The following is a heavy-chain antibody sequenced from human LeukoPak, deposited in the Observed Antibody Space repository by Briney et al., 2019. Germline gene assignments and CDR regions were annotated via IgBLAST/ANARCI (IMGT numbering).Heavy chain of an antibody. D-gene: IGHD6-13*01. CDR3: ARRGADSSWFDY. J-gene: IGHJ4*02. Sequence: SETLSLTCTVSGGSISSYYWSWIRQPPGKGLEWIGYIYYSGSTNYNPSLKSRVTISVDTSKNQFSLKLSSVTAADTAVYYCARRGADSSWFDYWGQGTLVTVSS. CDR2: IYYSGST. CDR1: GGSISSYY. V-gene: IGHV4-59*08.